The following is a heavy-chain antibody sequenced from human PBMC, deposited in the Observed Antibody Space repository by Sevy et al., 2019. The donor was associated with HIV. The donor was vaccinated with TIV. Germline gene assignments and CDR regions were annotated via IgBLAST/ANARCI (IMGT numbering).Heavy chain of an antibody. CDR2: ISAYNGNT. V-gene: IGHV1-18*01. D-gene: IGHD3-3*01. CDR3: ARALAYYDFWSGLRGRLDV. CDR1: GYTFTSYG. Sequence: ASVKVSCKASGYTFTSYGISWVRQAPGQGLEWMGWISAYNGNTNYAQKLQGRVTMTTDTSTSTAYMELRSLRSDDTAVYYCARALAYYDFWSGLRGRLDVWGQGTTVIVSS. J-gene: IGHJ6*02.